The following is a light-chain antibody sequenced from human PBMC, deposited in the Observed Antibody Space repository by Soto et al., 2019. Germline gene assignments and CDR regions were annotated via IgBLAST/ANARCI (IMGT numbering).Light chain of an antibody. J-gene: IGKJ1*01. CDR2: GAS. CDR3: QQSDTTPWT. V-gene: IGKV1-39*01. CDR1: QNISYY. Sequence: DIQMTQSPSPLSASVGDRLTITCRTSQNISYYLNWFQQRPGKAPQLLIFGASNLPIGVPSRFSGSGSGTDFALTISSLQPEDFATYHCQQSDTTPWTFGQGTKV.